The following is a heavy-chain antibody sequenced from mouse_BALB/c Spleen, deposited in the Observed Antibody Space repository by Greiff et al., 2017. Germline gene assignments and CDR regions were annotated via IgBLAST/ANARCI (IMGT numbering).Heavy chain of an antibody. V-gene: IGHV1S135*01. Sequence: VQLQQSGPELVKPGASVKISCKASGYSFTGYNMNWVQQSHGKSLEWIGNIDPYYGGTSYNQKFKGKATLTVDKSSSTAYMLLKSLTAEDSTVYYGAVDDGYAWFAYWGQGTLVTVSA. CDR1: GYSFTGYN. CDR2: IDPYYGGT. D-gene: IGHD2-3*01. CDR3: AVDDGYAWFAY. J-gene: IGHJ3*01.